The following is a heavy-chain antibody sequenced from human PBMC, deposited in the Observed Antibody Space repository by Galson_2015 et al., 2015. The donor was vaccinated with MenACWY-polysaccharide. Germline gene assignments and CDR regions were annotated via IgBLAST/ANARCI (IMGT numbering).Heavy chain of an antibody. V-gene: IGHV3-30*18. CDR1: GFTFSNYA. Sequence: SLRLSCAASGFTFSNYAIHWVRQAPGKGLEWVAVSSYDGSDKYYADSVKDRFTISRDNLKNTLYLQMNSLRTEDTAVYYCAKEWGEYGWYFDLWGRGTLVIVSS. CDR2: SSYDGSDK. CDR3: AKEWGEYGWYFDL. D-gene: IGHD3-16*01. J-gene: IGHJ2*01.